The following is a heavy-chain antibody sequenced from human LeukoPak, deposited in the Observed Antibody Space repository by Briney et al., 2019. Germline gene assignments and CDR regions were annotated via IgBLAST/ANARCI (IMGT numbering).Heavy chain of an antibody. CDR2: ISAYNGNT. CDR3: ARDKGGYSYGPDLFDY. D-gene: IGHD5-18*01. V-gene: IGHV1-18*01. Sequence: ASVKVSCKASSYTFTNYDINWVRQAPGQGLEWMGWISAYNGNTRYAQKFQGRVTMTTDTSTSTAYMELRSLRSDDTAVYYCARDKGGYSYGPDLFDYWGQGTLVTVSS. J-gene: IGHJ4*02. CDR1: SYTFTNYD.